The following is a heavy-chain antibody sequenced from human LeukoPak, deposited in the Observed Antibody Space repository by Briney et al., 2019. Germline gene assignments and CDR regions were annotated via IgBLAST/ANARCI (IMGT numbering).Heavy chain of an antibody. CDR2: IYYSGST. Sequence: PSETLSLTCTVSGGSISSYYWSWIRQPPGKGLEWIGYIYYSGSTNYNPSLKSRVTISVDTSKNQFSLKLSSVTAADTAVYYCARHKSNWNPYYYYGMDVWGQGTTVTVSS. CDR3: ARHKSNWNPYYYYGMDV. V-gene: IGHV4-59*01. J-gene: IGHJ6*02. CDR1: GGSISSYY. D-gene: IGHD1-1*01.